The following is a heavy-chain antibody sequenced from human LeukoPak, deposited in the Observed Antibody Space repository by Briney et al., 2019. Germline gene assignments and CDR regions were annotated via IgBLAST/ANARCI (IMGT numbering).Heavy chain of an antibody. J-gene: IGHJ4*02. CDR2: IYPGDSDI. CDR1: GYSFTSYW. D-gene: IGHD4-17*01. V-gene: IGHV5-51*01. CDR3: ARPPSGYGDYGRYYFDY. Sequence: GESLKISCKGSGYSFTSYWIAWVRQMPGKGLEWMGMIYPGDSDIRYSPAFQGQVTISADTSISTAYLQWSSLKAPDTAMYYCARPPSGYGDYGRYYFDYWGQGTLVTVSS.